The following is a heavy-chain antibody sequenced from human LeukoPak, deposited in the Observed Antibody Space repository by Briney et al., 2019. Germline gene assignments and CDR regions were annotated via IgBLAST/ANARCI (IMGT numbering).Heavy chain of an antibody. CDR2: ISWNSGSI. V-gene: IGHV3-9*03. Sequence: GRSLRLSCAASGFTFDDYAMHWVRQAPGKGLEWVSSISWNSGSIGYADSVKGRFTISRDNAKNSLYLQMNSLRAEDMALYYCAILDSGGRGGVFDYWGQGTLVTVSS. CDR3: AILDSGGRGGVFDY. CDR1: GFTFDDYA. D-gene: IGHD2-15*01. J-gene: IGHJ4*02.